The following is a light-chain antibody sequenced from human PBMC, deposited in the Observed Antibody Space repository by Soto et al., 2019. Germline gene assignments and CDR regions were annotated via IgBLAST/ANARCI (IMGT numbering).Light chain of an antibody. J-gene: IGLJ1*01. CDR3: GTWDSSLSAFYV. V-gene: IGLV1-51*01. CDR2: DNN. CDR1: SSNIGNNY. Sequence: QSVLTRPPSVSAAPGQKVTISCSGSSSNIGNNYVSWYQQLPGTAPKLLIYDNNKRPSGIPDRFSGSKSGTSATLGITGLQTGDEADYYCGTWDSSLSAFYVFGTGTKVTVL.